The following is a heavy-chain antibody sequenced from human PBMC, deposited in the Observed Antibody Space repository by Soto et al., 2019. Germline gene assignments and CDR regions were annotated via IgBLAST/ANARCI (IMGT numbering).Heavy chain of an antibody. Sequence: QVHLQESGPGLVKPAGTLSLTCGVSGGSINTTHWWSWVRQPPGKTLEWIGQIYHSGTTNYNPSLKSRVTISLDKSKNALSQRLDSVAAADTARYYCARGKPTYAFWGSYAIFDYWGPGILVTVSS. CDR2: IYHSGTT. CDR3: ARGKPTYAFWGSYAIFDY. CDR1: GGSINTTHW. V-gene: IGHV4-4*02. J-gene: IGHJ4*02. D-gene: IGHD3-3*01.